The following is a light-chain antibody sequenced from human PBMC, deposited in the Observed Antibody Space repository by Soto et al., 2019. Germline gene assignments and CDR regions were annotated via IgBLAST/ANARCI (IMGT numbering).Light chain of an antibody. CDR3: QQTYNSLYT. CDR1: QSISTF. CDR2: DAS. Sequence: DIQMTQSPSSLSASVGDRVTITCRASQSISTFLNWYQQKPGKAPKFLIYDASTLQSGVPSRFSGSGSGTDFTLTISSLQPEDFATHYCQQTYNSLYTFGQGTKLEIK. J-gene: IGKJ2*01. V-gene: IGKV1-39*01.